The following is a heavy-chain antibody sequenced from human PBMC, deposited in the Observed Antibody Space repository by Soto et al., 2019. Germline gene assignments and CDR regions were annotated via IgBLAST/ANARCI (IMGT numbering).Heavy chain of an antibody. D-gene: IGHD6-19*01. J-gene: IGHJ4*02. Sequence: EVQLAESGGGLVQPGGSLRLSCTASGVSFSSYGMNWVRQAPGKGLELISYIIGTSITIFYADSVKGRFTISRYNAKNSLYLEMTSLRAADTAVYYCARDGSMTVSGLDLDYWGRGTLVTVSS. CDR2: IIGTSITI. CDR3: ARDGSMTVSGLDLDY. CDR1: GVSFSSYG. V-gene: IGHV3-48*01.